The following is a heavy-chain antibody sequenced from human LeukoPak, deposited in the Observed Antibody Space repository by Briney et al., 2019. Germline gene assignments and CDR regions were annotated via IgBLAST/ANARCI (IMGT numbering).Heavy chain of an antibody. V-gene: IGHV3-9*01. CDR2: ISWNSGSI. CDR3: AKDGIAARPGYYYYYMDV. J-gene: IGHJ6*03. CDR1: GFTFDDYA. D-gene: IGHD6-6*01. Sequence: GRSLRLSCAASGFTFDDYAMHWVRQAPGKGLEWVSGISWNSGSIGYADSAKGRFTISRDNAKNSLYLQMNSLRAEDTALYYCAKDGIAARPGYYYYYMDVWGKGTTVTVSS.